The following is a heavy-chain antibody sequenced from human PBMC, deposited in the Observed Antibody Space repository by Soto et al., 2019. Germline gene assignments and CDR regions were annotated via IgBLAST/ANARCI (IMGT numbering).Heavy chain of an antibody. Sequence: QVHLVQSGPEVKKPGASVKVSCKASGYNFTSYGISWVRQAPGQGLEWMGWIRIYNGNTKYAQKFRGRVTMTTDTSTTTAYMELRSLRSDDTAVYYCARENKWELSHCFDPWGQGTQVTVSS. J-gene: IGHJ5*02. V-gene: IGHV1-18*01. CDR1: GYNFTSYG. CDR3: ARENKWELSHCFDP. D-gene: IGHD1-26*01. CDR2: IRIYNGNT.